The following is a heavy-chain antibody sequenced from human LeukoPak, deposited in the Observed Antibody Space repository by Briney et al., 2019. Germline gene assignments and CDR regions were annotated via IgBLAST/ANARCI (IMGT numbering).Heavy chain of an antibody. Sequence: SETLSLTCTVSGGSISSGSYLWGCIRQSPGKGLEWIGSISYSGRTYYNPSLKSRVTVSVDTSKNQFSLKVTSVTAADTAVYYCARWVGNRNWFDPWGQGTLVTVSS. CDR3: ARWVGNRNWFDP. CDR1: GGSISSGSYL. CDR2: ISYSGRT. J-gene: IGHJ5*02. V-gene: IGHV4-39*07. D-gene: IGHD1-26*01.